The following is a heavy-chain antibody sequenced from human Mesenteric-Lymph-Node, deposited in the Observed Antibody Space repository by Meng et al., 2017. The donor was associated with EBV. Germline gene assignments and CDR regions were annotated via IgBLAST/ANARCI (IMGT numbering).Heavy chain of an antibody. CDR3: ARRSIREGVGIDT. V-gene: IGHV4-30-2*06. D-gene: IGHD3-10*01. Sequence: HLAPKGPAPGLANPSTPLSPPSTVSGGSVNSGGYSWSWIRQSPEKGLEWIGYVHHSGLTYYNPSLETRVIISLDRSKNQFSLRLHSVTAADTAVYYCARRSIREGVGIDTWGHGTLVTVSS. CDR2: VHHSGLT. CDR1: GGSVNSGGYS. J-gene: IGHJ5*01.